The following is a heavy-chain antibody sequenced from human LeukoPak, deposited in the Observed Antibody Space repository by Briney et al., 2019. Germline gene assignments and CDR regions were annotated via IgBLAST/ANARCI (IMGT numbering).Heavy chain of an antibody. V-gene: IGHV3-7*03. Sequence: GGSLRLSCAASGFTFSSYWMNWARQAPGKGLEWVASINHNGNVNYYVDSVKGRFTISRDNAKNSLYLQMSNLRAEDTAVYFCARGGGLDVWAKGPRSPSP. D-gene: IGHD3-16*01. CDR3: ARGGGLDV. J-gene: IGHJ6*02. CDR1: GFTFSSYW. CDR2: INHNGNVN.